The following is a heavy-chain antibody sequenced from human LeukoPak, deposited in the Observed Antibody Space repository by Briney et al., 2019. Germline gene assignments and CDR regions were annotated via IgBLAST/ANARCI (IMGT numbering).Heavy chain of an antibody. CDR1: GGTFSSYA. CDR2: IIPTFGTA. J-gene: IGHJ4*02. D-gene: IGHD3-3*01. V-gene: IGHV1-69*05. Sequence: SVKVSCKASGGTFSSYAISWVRQAPGQGLEWMGRIIPTFGTANYAQKFQGRVTITTDESTSTAYMELSSLRSEDTAVYYCARGRVDFWSGYGVYFDYWGQGTLVTVSS. CDR3: ARGRVDFWSGYGVYFDY.